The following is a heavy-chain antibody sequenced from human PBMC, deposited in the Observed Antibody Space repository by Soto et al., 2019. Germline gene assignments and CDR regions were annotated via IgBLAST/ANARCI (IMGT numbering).Heavy chain of an antibody. D-gene: IGHD4-4*01. J-gene: IGHJ6*02. Sequence: ASVKVSCKASGNTVPNYAIHWVRQAPGQRLEWMGWINGGNGNTKYSQKFQGRVTITRDTSASTAYMELSSLRSEDTAVYYCASSYSNYALIDYYYYGMDVWGQGTTVTVS. CDR3: ASSYSNYALIDYYYYGMDV. CDR2: INGGNGNT. CDR1: GNTVPNYA. V-gene: IGHV1-3*01.